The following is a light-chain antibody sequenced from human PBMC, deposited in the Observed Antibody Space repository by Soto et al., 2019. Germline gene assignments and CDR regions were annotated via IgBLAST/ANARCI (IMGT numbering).Light chain of an antibody. CDR3: SSYTSSNTLGV. Sequence: QSALTQPASVSGSPGQSITISCTGTSSDVGGYNSVSWYQQYPGKAPKLMIYDVSKRPSGVSTRFSGSKSGNTASLTISGLQAEDEADYYCSSYTSSNTLGVFGGGTKLTVL. CDR2: DVS. CDR1: SSDVGGYNS. J-gene: IGLJ2*01. V-gene: IGLV2-14*01.